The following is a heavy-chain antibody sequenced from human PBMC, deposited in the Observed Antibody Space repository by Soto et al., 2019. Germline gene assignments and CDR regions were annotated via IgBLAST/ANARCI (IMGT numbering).Heavy chain of an antibody. CDR1: GYTLTELS. J-gene: IGHJ3*02. CDR3: ATVYSSSWYGAFDI. Sequence: ASVKVSCKVSGYTLTELSMHWVRQAPGKGLEWMGGFDPEGGETIYAQKFQGIVTMTEDTSTDTAYMELSSLRSEDTAVYYCATVYSSSWYGAFDIWGQGTMVTVSS. V-gene: IGHV1-24*01. D-gene: IGHD6-13*01. CDR2: FDPEGGET.